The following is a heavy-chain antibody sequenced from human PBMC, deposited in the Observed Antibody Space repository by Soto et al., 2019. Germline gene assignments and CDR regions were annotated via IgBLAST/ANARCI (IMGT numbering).Heavy chain of an antibody. Sequence: QITLKESGPTLVKPTQTLTLTCTFSGFSLSTSGVGVGWIRQPPGKALEWLALIYWDDDKRYSPSLKSRLTLTKDTSKTQVVLTMTNMDPVDTATYYCAHRSEGTRGDSLDYWGQGTLVTVSS. CDR2: IYWDDDK. V-gene: IGHV2-5*02. J-gene: IGHJ4*02. D-gene: IGHD2-21*02. CDR1: GFSLSTSGVG. CDR3: AHRSEGTRGDSLDY.